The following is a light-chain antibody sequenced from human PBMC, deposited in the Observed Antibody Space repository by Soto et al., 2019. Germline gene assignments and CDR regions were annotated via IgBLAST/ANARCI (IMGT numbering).Light chain of an antibody. J-gene: IGKJ2*01. V-gene: IGKV1-5*01. Sequence: DIPMTQSPSTLSASVGDRVTITCRASQSISTLLAWYQQKPGKAPKLLIYDASSLENGAPARFSGSGSGTEFTLAISSLQSDDFATYYCQQYKSPPYTFGRGTRLEIK. CDR2: DAS. CDR3: QQYKSPPYT. CDR1: QSISTL.